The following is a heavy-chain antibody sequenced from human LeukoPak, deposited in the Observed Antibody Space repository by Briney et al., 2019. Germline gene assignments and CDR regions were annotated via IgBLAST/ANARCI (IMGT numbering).Heavy chain of an antibody. CDR2: INHSGST. CDR1: GGSFSGYY. CDR3: ATARGVAVNWFDP. V-gene: IGHV4-34*01. Sequence: PSETLSLTCAVYGGSFSGYYWSWIRRPPGKGLEWIGEINHSGSTNYNPFLKSRVTISVDTSKNQFSLKLSSVTAADTAVYYCATARGVAVNWFDPWGQGTLVTVSS. J-gene: IGHJ5*02.